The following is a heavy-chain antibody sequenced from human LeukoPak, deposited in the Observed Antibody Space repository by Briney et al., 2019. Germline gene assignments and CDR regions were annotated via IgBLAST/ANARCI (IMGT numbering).Heavy chain of an antibody. J-gene: IGHJ6*02. CDR2: ISGSDGST. CDR1: GFIFGYYA. D-gene: IGHD2-2*01. CDR3: TKEVVGAAQGYFSSAMDV. V-gene: IGHV3-23*01. Sequence: GRSLRLSCAASGFIFGYYAMSWVRQPPGSGLEWVSTISGSDGSTYYADSVKGRFTISRDNSKNTLYLQMNSLRAEDTAVYYCTKEVVGAAQGYFSSAMDVWGQGTTVTVSS.